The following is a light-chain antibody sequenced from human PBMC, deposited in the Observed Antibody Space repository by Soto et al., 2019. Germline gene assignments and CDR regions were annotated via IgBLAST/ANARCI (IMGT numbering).Light chain of an antibody. J-gene: IGLJ2*01. CDR1: SSDVGNYNF. V-gene: IGLV2-14*03. CDR3: SSYTTGSTVV. CDR2: HVT. Sequence: QSALTQPASVSGSPGQSITISCTGTSSDVGNYNFVSRYQQHPGKAPKLMIYHVTNRPSGVSNRFSGSKSGNTASLTISGLQAEDEADYYCSSYTTGSTVVFGGGTKLTVL.